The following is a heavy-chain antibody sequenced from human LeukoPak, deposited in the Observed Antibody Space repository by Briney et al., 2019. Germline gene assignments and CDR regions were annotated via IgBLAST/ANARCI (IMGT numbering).Heavy chain of an antibody. CDR1: GFTVSSNS. V-gene: IGHV3-53*01. CDR2: IYSGTI. D-gene: IGHD1-26*01. Sequence: PGGSLRLSCTVSGFTVSSNSMSWVRQAPGKGLEWVSFIYSGTIHYSDSVKGRFPISRDNSKNTLYLQMNSLRAEDTAVYYCARWTGSYLLPGDAFDIWGQGTMVTVSS. CDR3: ARWTGSYLLPGDAFDI. J-gene: IGHJ3*02.